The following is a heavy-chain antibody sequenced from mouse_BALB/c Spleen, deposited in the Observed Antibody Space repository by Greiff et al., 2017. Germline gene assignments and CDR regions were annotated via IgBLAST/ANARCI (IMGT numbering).Heavy chain of an antibody. CDR1: GFSLTSYG. CDR2: IWAGGST. Sequence: VQRVESGPGLVAPSQSLSITCTVSGFSLTSYGVHWVRQPPGKGLEWLGVIWAGGSTNYNSALMSRLSISKDNSKSQVFLKMNSLQTDDTAMYYCAREPYYGSHWYFDVWGAGTTVTVSS. J-gene: IGHJ1*01. D-gene: IGHD1-1*01. CDR3: AREPYYGSHWYFDV. V-gene: IGHV2-9*02.